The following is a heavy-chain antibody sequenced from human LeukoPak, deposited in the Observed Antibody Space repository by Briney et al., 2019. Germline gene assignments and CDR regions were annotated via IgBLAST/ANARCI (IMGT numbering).Heavy chain of an antibody. D-gene: IGHD6-13*01. J-gene: IGHJ5*02. V-gene: IGHV1-69*04. CDR1: GGTFSSYA. CDR2: IIPIFGIA. CDR3: ARGPGAAADNP. Sequence: SVKVSCKASGGTFSSYAISWVRQAPGQGLEWMGRIIPIFGIADYAQKFQGRVTITADKSTSTAYMELSSLRSEDTAVYYYARGPGAAADNPWGQGTLVTVSS.